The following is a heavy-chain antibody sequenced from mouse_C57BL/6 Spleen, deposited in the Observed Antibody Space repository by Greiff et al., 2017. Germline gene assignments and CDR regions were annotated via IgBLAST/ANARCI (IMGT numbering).Heavy chain of an antibody. Sequence: VKLQESGAELVKPGASVKLSCKASGYTFTSYWMQWVKQRPGQGLEWIGEIDPSDSYTNYNQKFKGKATLTVDTSSSTAYMQLSSLTSEDSAVYYCARGWEYYGSSWYFDVWGTGTTVTVSS. J-gene: IGHJ1*03. CDR3: ARGWEYYGSSWYFDV. D-gene: IGHD1-1*01. CDR2: IDPSDSYT. V-gene: IGHV1-50*01. CDR1: GYTFTSYW.